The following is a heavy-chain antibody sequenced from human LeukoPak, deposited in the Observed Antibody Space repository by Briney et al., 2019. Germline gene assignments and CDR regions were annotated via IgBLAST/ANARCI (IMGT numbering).Heavy chain of an antibody. Sequence: SVKVSCKASGYSFTSYYMHWVRQAPGQGLEWMGFINPSGSSAAYAQKFQGRLTMNRDMFTSTDYMELTSLTSDDTAVYYCARDNSVGETAWWFDPWGEGTLVTVSS. J-gene: IGHJ5*02. CDR1: GYSFTSYY. V-gene: IGHV1-46*01. D-gene: IGHD1-26*01. CDR2: INPSGSSA. CDR3: ARDNSVGETAWWFDP.